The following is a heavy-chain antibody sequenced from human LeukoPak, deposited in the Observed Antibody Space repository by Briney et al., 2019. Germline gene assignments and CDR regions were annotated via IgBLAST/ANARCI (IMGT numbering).Heavy chain of an antibody. CDR3: ATVRDRYGVAGLYYFDY. CDR1: GYTFTGYY. J-gene: IGHJ4*02. V-gene: IGHV1-24*01. D-gene: IGHD6-19*01. CDR2: FDPEDGET. Sequence: ASVKVSCKASGYTFTGYYMHWVRQAPGKGLEWMGGFDPEDGETIYAQKFQGRVTMTEDTSTDTAYMELSSLRSEDTAVYYCATVRDRYGVAGLYYFDYWGQGTLVTVSS.